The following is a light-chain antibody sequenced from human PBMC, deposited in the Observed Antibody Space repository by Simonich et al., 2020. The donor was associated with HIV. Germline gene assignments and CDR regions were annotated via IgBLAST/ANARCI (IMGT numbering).Light chain of an antibody. Sequence: AIRMTQSPSSLSASTGDRVDFTCRASKGISSYLAWYQQKPGKAPKLLIYAASTLQSGVPSRFSGSGSGTDFTLTISCLQSEDFATYYCQQYYSYPWTFGQGTKVEIK. CDR3: QQYYSYPWT. CDR1: KGISSY. J-gene: IGKJ1*01. V-gene: IGKV1-8*01. CDR2: AAS.